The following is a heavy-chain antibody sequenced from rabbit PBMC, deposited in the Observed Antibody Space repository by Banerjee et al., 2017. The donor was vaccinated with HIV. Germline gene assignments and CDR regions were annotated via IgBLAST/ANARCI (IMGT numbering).Heavy chain of an antibody. Sequence: QSLEESGGDLVKPGASLTLTCTASGFSFSSSYYMCWVRQAPGKGLEWIACIYAGSSGSTYYASWAKGRFTISKTSSTTVTLQMTSLTAADTATYFCASTYGESTYHPASWGQGTLVTVS. J-gene: IGHJ3*01. CDR1: GFSFSSSYY. CDR3: ASTYGESTYHPAS. V-gene: IGHV1S40*01. CDR2: IYAGSSGST. D-gene: IGHD2-1*01.